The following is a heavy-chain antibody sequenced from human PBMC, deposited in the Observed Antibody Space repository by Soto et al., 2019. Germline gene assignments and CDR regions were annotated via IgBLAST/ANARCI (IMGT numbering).Heavy chain of an antibody. CDR1: GFTFDDYA. CDR3: ANLGIEYSSGSASYYMDV. V-gene: IGHV3-9*01. Sequence: PGGSLRLSCAASGFTFDDYAMHWVRQAPGKGLEWVSGISWNSGSIGYADSVKGRFTISRDNAKNSLYLQMNSLRAEDTALYYCANLGIEYSSGSASYYMDVWGKGTTVTVSS. D-gene: IGHD6-19*01. J-gene: IGHJ6*03. CDR2: ISWNSGSI.